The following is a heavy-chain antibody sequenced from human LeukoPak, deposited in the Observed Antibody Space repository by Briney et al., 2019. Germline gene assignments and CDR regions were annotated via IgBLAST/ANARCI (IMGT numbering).Heavy chain of an antibody. CDR3: ARGMKWAYYYDSSGRRDDAFDI. J-gene: IGHJ3*02. Sequence: SETLSLTCTVSGGSISSYYWSWIRQPPGKGLERIGYIYYSGSTNYNPSLKSRVTISVDTSKNQFSLKLSSVTAADTAVYYCARGMKWAYYYDSSGRRDDAFDIWGQGTMVTVSS. CDR1: GGSISSYY. V-gene: IGHV4-59*01. CDR2: IYYSGST. D-gene: IGHD3-22*01.